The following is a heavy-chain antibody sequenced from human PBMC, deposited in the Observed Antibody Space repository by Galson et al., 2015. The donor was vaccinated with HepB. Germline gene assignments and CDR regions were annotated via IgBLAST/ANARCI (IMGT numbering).Heavy chain of an antibody. V-gene: IGHV3-21*01. CDR1: GFTFSSYS. CDR2: ISSSSSYI. D-gene: IGHD1-26*01. CDR3: ARYSGSYGTAFDI. J-gene: IGHJ3*02. Sequence: SLRLSCAASGFTFSSYSMNWVRQAPGKGLEWVSSISSSSSYIYYADSVKGRFTISRDNAKNSLYLQMNSLRAEDTAVYYCARYSGSYGTAFDIWGQGTMVTVSS.